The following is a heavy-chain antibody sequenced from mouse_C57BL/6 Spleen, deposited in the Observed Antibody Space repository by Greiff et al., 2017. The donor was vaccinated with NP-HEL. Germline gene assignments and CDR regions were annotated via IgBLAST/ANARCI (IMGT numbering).Heavy chain of an antibody. CDR3: VRSDYRSLGPYYFGY. CDR2: IDPEDGDS. CDR1: GFNIKDYY. J-gene: IGHJ2*01. Sequence: VQLQQSGAELVKPGASVKLSCTASGFNIKDYYMHWVKQRPEQGLEWIGRIDPEDGDSTSAPNFQGKATLTADTSSNTAFLQLSSLTSEDTAVYYCVRSDYRSLGPYYFGYWGQGTTLTVSS. V-gene: IGHV14-2*01. D-gene: IGHD2-13*01.